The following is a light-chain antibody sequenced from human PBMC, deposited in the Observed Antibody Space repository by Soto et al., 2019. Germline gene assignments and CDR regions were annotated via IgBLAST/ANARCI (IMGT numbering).Light chain of an antibody. CDR3: CSYAGNYTLL. CDR1: SSDVGGYNY. J-gene: IGLJ2*01. CDR2: EVN. Sequence: QSVLTQPPSASGSPGQSVAISCTGTSSDVGGYNYVSWYQQHPGKAPKLMIYEVNKRPSGVPDRFSGSKSGNTASLTVSGLQAEDEADYYCCSYAGNYTLLFGGGTKVTVL. V-gene: IGLV2-8*01.